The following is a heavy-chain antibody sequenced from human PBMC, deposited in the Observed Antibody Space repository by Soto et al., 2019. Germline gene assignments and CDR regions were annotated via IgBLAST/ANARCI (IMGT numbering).Heavy chain of an antibody. CDR3: AGSESYSGYDGRFDY. CDR1: GGSISSGGYY. J-gene: IGHJ4*02. Sequence: QVQLQESGPGLVKPSQTLSLTCTVSGGSISSGGYYWSWIRQHPGKGLEWIGYIYYSGSTYYNPSRKRRVTISVDTAKTQFSLKLSSVTAADTAVYYCAGSESYSGYDGRFDYWGQGTLVTVSS. D-gene: IGHD5-12*01. V-gene: IGHV4-31*03. CDR2: IYYSGST.